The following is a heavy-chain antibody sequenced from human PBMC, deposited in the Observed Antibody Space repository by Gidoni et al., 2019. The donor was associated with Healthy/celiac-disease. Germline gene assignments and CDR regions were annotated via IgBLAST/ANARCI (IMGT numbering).Heavy chain of an antibody. J-gene: IGHJ3*02. CDR3: ARARDIVVVPAAGAFDI. D-gene: IGHD2-2*01. CDR2: INWNGGST. V-gene: IGHV3-20*04. Sequence: EVQLVESGGGVVRPGGSLRLSCAVSGFTFDAYGMSWVRQAPGKGLEWVSGINWNGGSTGYADSVKGRFTISRDNAKNSLYLQMNSLRAEDTALYYCARARDIVVVPAAGAFDIWGQGTMVTVSS. CDR1: GFTFDAYG.